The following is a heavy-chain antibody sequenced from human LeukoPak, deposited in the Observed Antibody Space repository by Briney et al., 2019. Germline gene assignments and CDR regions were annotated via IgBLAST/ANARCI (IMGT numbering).Heavy chain of an antibody. CDR1: GGSISSYY. D-gene: IGHD2-2*01. J-gene: IGHJ6*03. Sequence: SETLSLTCTVSGGSISSYYWSWIRQPAGKGLEWIGRIYTSGSTNYNPSLKSRVTMSVDTSKNQFSPKLSSVTAADTAVYYCARRVGYCSSTSCYGYYYYYMDVWGKGTTVTVSS. V-gene: IGHV4-4*07. CDR2: IYTSGST. CDR3: ARRVGYCSSTSCYGYYYYYMDV.